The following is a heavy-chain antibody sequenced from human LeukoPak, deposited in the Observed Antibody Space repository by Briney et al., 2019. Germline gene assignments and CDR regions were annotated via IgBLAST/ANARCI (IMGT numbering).Heavy chain of an antibody. J-gene: IGHJ6*02. CDR2: IIPILGIA. CDR3: AREYCSGGSCSSGYYYYGMDV. Sequence: SAKVSCKASGGTFSSYAISWVRQAPGQGLEWMGRIIPILGIANYAQKFQGRVTITADKSTSTAYMELSSLRSEDTAVYYCAREYCSGGSCSSGYYYYGMDVWGQGATVTVSS. CDR1: GGTFSSYA. D-gene: IGHD2-15*01. V-gene: IGHV1-69*04.